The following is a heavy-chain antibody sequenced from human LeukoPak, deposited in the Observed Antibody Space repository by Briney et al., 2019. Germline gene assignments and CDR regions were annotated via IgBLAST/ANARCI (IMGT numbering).Heavy chain of an antibody. D-gene: IGHD3-3*01. CDR1: GGSISSYY. CDR3: ARGYYDFWSGLKYYYMDV. Sequence: SETLSLTCTVSGGSISSYYWSWIRQPPGKGLEWLGYIYYSGSTNYNPSLKSRVTISVDTSKNQFSLKLSSVTAADTAVYYCARGYYDFWSGLKYYYMDVWGKGTTVTVSS. CDR2: IYYSGST. V-gene: IGHV4-59*01. J-gene: IGHJ6*03.